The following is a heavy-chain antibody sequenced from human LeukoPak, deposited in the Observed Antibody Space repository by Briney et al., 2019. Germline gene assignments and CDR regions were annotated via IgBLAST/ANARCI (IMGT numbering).Heavy chain of an antibody. V-gene: IGHV3-53*01. Sequence: GGSVRLSCAASGFTVSSNYMSWVRQAPGKGLEWVSVIYSGGSTYYADSVKGRFTISRDNSKNTLYLQMNSLRAEDTAVYYCARESGDYYYMDVWGKGTTVTVSS. CDR1: GFTVSSNY. CDR3: ARESGDYYYMDV. CDR2: IYSGGST. D-gene: IGHD7-27*01. J-gene: IGHJ6*03.